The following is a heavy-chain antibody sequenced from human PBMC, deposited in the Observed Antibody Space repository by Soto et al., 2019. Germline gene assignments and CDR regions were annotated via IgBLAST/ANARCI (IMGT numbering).Heavy chain of an antibody. CDR3: ARAGTRGYWFDP. CDR2: IYYSGST. D-gene: IGHD6-13*01. V-gene: IGHV4-59*01. Sequence: SSETLSLTCTVSGGAISSYYWSWIRQPPGKGLEWIGYIYYSGSTNYNPSLKSRVTISVDTSKNQFSLKLNSVTAADTAVYYCARAGTRGYWFDPWGQGTPVTVSS. CDR1: GGAISSYY. J-gene: IGHJ5*02.